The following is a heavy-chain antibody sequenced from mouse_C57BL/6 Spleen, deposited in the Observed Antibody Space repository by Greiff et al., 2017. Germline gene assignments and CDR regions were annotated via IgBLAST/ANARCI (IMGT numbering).Heavy chain of an antibody. Sequence: EVMLVESGGGLVKPGGSLKLSCAASGFTFSSYAMSWVRQTPEKRLEWVATISDGGSYTYYPDNVKGRFPISRANAKNNLYLQMSHLKSEDTAMYYCARDPAYDDYDGWYFDVWGTGTTVTVSS. CDR2: ISDGGSYT. V-gene: IGHV5-4*01. J-gene: IGHJ1*03. CDR1: GFTFSSYA. CDR3: ARDPAYDDYDGWYFDV. D-gene: IGHD2-4*01.